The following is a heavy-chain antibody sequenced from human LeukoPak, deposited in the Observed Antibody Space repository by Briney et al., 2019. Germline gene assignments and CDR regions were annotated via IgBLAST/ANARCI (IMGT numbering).Heavy chain of an antibody. V-gene: IGHV3-7*01. Sequence: GGSLRLSCAASGFTFSSYWMSWVRQAPGKGLEWVANIKQDGSEKYYVDSVKGRFTISRDNAKNSLYLQMNSLRAEDTAVYYCARSAYDYVWGSYRQPFDYWGQGTLVTVSS. CDR3: ARSAYDYVWGSYRQPFDY. CDR1: GFTFSSYW. J-gene: IGHJ4*02. D-gene: IGHD3-16*02. CDR2: IKQDGSEK.